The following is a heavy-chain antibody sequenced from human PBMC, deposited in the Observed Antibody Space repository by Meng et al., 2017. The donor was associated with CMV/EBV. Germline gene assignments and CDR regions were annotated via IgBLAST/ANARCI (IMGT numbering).Heavy chain of an antibody. CDR2: IYPGDSDT. CDR1: GYSFTSYW. J-gene: IGHJ6*02. Sequence: KVSCKGSGYSFTSYWIGWVRQLPGKGLEWMGIIYPGDSDTRYSPSFQGEVTISADKSISTAYLQWSSLKASDTAMYYCARHDERGTDYVNYYGMDVWGQGTTVTVSS. CDR3: ARHDERGTDYVNYYGMDV. D-gene: IGHD3-10*02. V-gene: IGHV5-51*01.